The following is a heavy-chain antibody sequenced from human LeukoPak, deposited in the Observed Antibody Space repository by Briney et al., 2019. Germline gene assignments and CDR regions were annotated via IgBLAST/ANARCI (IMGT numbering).Heavy chain of an antibody. CDR2: IYYSGST. J-gene: IGHJ4*02. CDR3: ARQGELAIDY. D-gene: IGHD1-26*01. CDR1: GGSISGYH. V-gene: IGHV4-59*08. Sequence: PSETLSLTCTVSGGSISGYHWNWIRQPPGKGLEWIGYIYYSGSTDSNPSLKSRVTISVDTSKNQFTLKLTSVTAADTAVYYCARQGELAIDYWGQGTLVTVSS.